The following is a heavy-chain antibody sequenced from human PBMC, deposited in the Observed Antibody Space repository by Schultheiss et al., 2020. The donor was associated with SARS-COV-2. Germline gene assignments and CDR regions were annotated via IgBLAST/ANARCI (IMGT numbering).Heavy chain of an antibody. Sequence: SQTLSLTCAVYGGSFSGYYWSWIRQPPGKGLEWIGSIYHSGSTYYNPSLKSRVTISVDTSKNQFSLKLSSVTAADTAVYYCARVDWQTDAFDIWGQGTMVTVSS. CDR2: IYHSGST. CDR1: GGSFSGYY. J-gene: IGHJ3*02. CDR3: ARVDWQTDAFDI. V-gene: IGHV4-34*01. D-gene: IGHD3-9*01.